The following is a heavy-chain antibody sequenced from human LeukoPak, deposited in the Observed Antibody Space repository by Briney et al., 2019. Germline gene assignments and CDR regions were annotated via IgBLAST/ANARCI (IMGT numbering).Heavy chain of an antibody. CDR3: AKYSPKAAAGMSFDP. J-gene: IGHJ5*02. Sequence: GGSLRLSCRASGFTFSSYWMSWVRQAPGKGLEWVANIKQDGGEEYYVDSVKGRFTISRDNSKNTLYLQMNTLRAEDTAVYYCAKYSPKAAAGMSFDPWGQGTLVTVSS. CDR2: IKQDGGEE. CDR1: GFTFSSYW. V-gene: IGHV3-7*01. D-gene: IGHD6-13*01.